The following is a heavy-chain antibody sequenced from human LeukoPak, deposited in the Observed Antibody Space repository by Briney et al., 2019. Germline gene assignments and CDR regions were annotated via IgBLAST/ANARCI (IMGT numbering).Heavy chain of an antibody. J-gene: IGHJ5*02. D-gene: IGHD1-1*01. CDR2: IYYSGST. Sequence: SETLSLTRTVSGGSISSYYWSWIRQPPGKGLEWIGYIYYSGSTNYNPSLKSRVTISVDTSKNQFSLKLSSVTAADTAVYYCARKLERRSGNWFDPWGQGTLVTVSS. CDR1: GGSISSYY. V-gene: IGHV4-59*01. CDR3: ARKLERRSGNWFDP.